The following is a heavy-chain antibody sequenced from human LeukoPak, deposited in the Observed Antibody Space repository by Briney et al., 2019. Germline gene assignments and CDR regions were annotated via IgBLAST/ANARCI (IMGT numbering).Heavy chain of an antibody. CDR2: ISSIRNYI. V-gene: IGHV3-21*01. D-gene: IGHD5-18*01. Sequence: GGSLRLSCEASEFTFSSYSINWVRQAPGKGLEWVSSISSIRNYIYYADSVRGRFTISRDNARNSLYLQMNSLRAEDTAVYYCARLRGGYTYALGPFDYWGQGTLVTVSS. CDR1: EFTFSSYS. J-gene: IGHJ4*02. CDR3: ARLRGGYTYALGPFDY.